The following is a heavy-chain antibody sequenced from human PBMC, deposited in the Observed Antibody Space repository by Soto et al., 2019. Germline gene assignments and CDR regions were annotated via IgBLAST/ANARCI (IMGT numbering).Heavy chain of an antibody. Sequence: GGSLRLSCAASGFTFDDYAMHWVRQAPGKGLEWVSGISWNSGSIGYADSVKGRFTISRDNAKNSLYLQMNSLRAEDTALYYCAKDKGDTAMYIDYWGQGTLVTVSS. CDR3: AKDKGDTAMYIDY. CDR1: GFTFDDYA. D-gene: IGHD5-18*01. J-gene: IGHJ4*02. V-gene: IGHV3-9*01. CDR2: ISWNSGSI.